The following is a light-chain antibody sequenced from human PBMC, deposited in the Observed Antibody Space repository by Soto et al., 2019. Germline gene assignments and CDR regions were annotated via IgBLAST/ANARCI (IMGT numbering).Light chain of an antibody. J-gene: IGKJ1*01. CDR1: QTVSRMY. Sequence: EIVLTQSPVTLSLSPGERSTLSCMAGQTVSRMYLSWFQQKPGKAPRLLIYGTSTRATGIPVRFSGSGSGTDFTLTISSLQPEDFEVYFCHQDFNLPWTFGQGTKVDIK. V-gene: IGKV3D-7*01. CDR2: GTS. CDR3: HQDFNLPWT.